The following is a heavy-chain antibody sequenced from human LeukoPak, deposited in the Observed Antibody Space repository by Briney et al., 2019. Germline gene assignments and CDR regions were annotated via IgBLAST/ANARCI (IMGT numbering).Heavy chain of an antibody. CDR3: ARFIPYYFDY. Sequence: SETLSLTCTVSGGSISSSSYSWSWIRQPPGKGLEWIGEINHSGSTNYNPSLKSRVTISVDTSKNQFSLKLSSVTAADTAVYYCARFIPYYFDYWGQGTLVTVSS. D-gene: IGHD2-2*02. CDR1: GGSISSSSYS. CDR2: INHSGST. J-gene: IGHJ4*02. V-gene: IGHV4-39*07.